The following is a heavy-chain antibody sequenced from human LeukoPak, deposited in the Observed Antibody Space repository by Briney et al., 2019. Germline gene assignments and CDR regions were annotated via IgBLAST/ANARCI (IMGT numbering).Heavy chain of an antibody. CDR3: AKENGLGYCSGGSCYSGYYFDY. J-gene: IGHJ4*02. V-gene: IGHV3-53*01. D-gene: IGHD2-15*01. Sequence: GGSLRLSCAASGFTVSSNYMSWVRQAPGKGLERVSVFYSDGTTYYADSVEGRFTIYRDISKNTLYLQMNSLRAEDTAVYYCAKENGLGYCSGGSCYSGYYFDYWGQGTLVTVSS. CDR2: FYSDGTT. CDR1: GFTVSSNY.